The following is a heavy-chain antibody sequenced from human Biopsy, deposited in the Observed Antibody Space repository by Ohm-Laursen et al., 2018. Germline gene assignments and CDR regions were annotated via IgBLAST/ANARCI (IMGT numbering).Heavy chain of an antibody. Sequence: TQTLTLSSSFSGLSLSARGMCVSWIRQAPGKALEWLAPDDWGGYKGYSASLQTKLSISKDASNDQVVLTVNNVDPADTATYYCARTPILIVSAGLVYRHRRHLQGMDVWGQGIAVTVS. V-gene: IGHV2-70*12. CDR2: DDWGGYK. CDR1: GLSLSARGMC. CDR3: ARTPILIVSAGLVYRHRRHLQGMDV. D-gene: IGHD6-13*01. J-gene: IGHJ6*02.